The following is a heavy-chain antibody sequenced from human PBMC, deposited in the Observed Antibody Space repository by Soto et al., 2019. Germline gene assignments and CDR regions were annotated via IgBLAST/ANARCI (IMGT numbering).Heavy chain of an antibody. D-gene: IGHD5-18*01. CDR3: ARDSGYRYGYN. CDR2: INAGNGNT. Sequence: ASVKVXCKASGYTXTSYAMHWVRQAPGQRLEWMGWINAGNGNTKYSQKFQGRVTITRDTSASTAYMELSSLRSEDTAVYYCARDSGYRYGYNWGQGTLVTVSS. V-gene: IGHV1-3*01. CDR1: GYTXTSYA. J-gene: IGHJ4*02.